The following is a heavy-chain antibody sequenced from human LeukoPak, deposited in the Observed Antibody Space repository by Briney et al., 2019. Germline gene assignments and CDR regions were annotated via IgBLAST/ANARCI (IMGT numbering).Heavy chain of an antibody. CDR2: MNPNSGNT. CDR1: GYIFTDYY. CDR3: ARPRIAARFLFDP. V-gene: IGHV1-8*02. Sequence: ASVKVSCKASGYIFTDYYMHWVRQATGQGLEWMGWMNPNSGNTGYAQKFQGRVTMTRNTSISTAYMELSSLRSEDTAVYYCARPRIAARFLFDPWGQGTLVTVSS. J-gene: IGHJ5*02. D-gene: IGHD6-6*01.